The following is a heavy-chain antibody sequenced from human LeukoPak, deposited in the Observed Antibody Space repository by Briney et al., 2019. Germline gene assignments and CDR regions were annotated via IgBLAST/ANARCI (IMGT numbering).Heavy chain of an antibody. V-gene: IGHV3-30*04. Sequence: GGSLRLSCAASGFTFSSYAMHWVRQAPGKGLEWVAVISYDGSNKYYADSVKGRFTISRDNSKNTLYLQMNSLRAEDTAVYYCAREQQQGDHDAFDIWGQGTMVTVSS. CDR3: AREQQQGDHDAFDI. D-gene: IGHD6-13*01. CDR1: GFTFSSYA. J-gene: IGHJ3*02. CDR2: ISYDGSNK.